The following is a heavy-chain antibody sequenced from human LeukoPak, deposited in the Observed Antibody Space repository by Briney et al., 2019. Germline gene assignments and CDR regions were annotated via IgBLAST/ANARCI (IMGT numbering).Heavy chain of an antibody. J-gene: IGHJ4*02. CDR1: GGSIRNYY. Sequence: KPSETLSLTCTVSGGSIRNYYWSWIRQPPGKGLEWIGYIFYSGITNYNPSLKSRVTISVDTSKNQFSLRLSSVTAADTAVYYCARQVIGHFDYWGQGTLVTVSS. CDR3: ARQVIGHFDY. CDR2: IFYSGIT. V-gene: IGHV4-59*08.